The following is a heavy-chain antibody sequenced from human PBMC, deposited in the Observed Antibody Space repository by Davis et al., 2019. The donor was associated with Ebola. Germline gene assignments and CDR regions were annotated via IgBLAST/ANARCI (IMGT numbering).Heavy chain of an antibody. CDR2: IIPIFGTA. V-gene: IGHV1-69*13. CDR1: GGTFSSYA. J-gene: IGHJ5*02. Sequence: SVKVSCKASGGTFSSYAISWVRQAPGQGLEWMGGIIPIFGTANYAQKFQGRVTITADESTSTAYMELSSLRSEDTAVYYCARGTAVVKSLVVVYNWFDPWGQETLVTVSS. CDR3: ARGTAVVKSLVVVYNWFDP. D-gene: IGHD3-22*01.